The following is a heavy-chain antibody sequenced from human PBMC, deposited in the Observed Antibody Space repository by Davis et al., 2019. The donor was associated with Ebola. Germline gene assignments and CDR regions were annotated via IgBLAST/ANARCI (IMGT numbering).Heavy chain of an antibody. Sequence: GPTLVKPTQTLTLTCPFSGFSLSTSGMRVSWIRQPPGKALEWLARIDWDDDKFYSTSLKTRLTISKDTSKNQVVLTMTNMDPVDTATYYCARIAVAGSYFDYWGQGTLVTVSS. CDR3: ARIAVAGSYFDY. CDR2: IDWDDDK. CDR1: GFSLSTSGMR. V-gene: IGHV2-70*04. J-gene: IGHJ4*02. D-gene: IGHD6-19*01.